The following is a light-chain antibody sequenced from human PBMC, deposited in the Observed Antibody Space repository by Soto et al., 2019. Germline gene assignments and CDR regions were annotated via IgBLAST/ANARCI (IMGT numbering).Light chain of an antibody. Sequence: EIVLTQSPATLSLSPGERATLSCRASQSVSSSLAWYQQNPGQAPRLLIYDASNRATGIPARFSGSGSGTDFTLTISSLEPEDFAVYYCQQRSNWPWTFGQGTKVEIK. V-gene: IGKV3-11*01. CDR3: QQRSNWPWT. CDR1: QSVSSS. J-gene: IGKJ1*01. CDR2: DAS.